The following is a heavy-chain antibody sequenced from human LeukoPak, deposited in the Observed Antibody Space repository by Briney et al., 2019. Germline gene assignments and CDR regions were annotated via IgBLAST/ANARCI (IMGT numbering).Heavy chain of an antibody. CDR2: ISYDGSNK. Sequence: GGSLRLSCAASGFTFSSYAMHWVRQAPGKGLEWVAVISYDGSNKYYADSVKGRFTISRDNSKNTLYLQMNSLRAEDTAVYYCARDHRGALDYWGQGTLVTVSS. CDR3: ARDHRGALDY. J-gene: IGHJ4*02. V-gene: IGHV3-30*04. CDR1: GFTFSSYA.